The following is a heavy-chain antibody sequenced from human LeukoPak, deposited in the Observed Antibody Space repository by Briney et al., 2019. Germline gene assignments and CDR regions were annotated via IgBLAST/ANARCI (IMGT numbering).Heavy chain of an antibody. J-gene: IGHJ4*02. CDR1: GYTFINYA. D-gene: IGHD6-13*01. CDR3: ARDQIGVAAAAY. Sequence: ASVKVSCKASGYTFINYAINWGRQAPGQRPEWIGWINAGNGNTKYSQKFQGRVTITRDTSASTAYMELSSLRSEDTALYYCARDQIGVAAAAYWGQGTLVTVSS. CDR2: INAGNGNT. V-gene: IGHV1-3*01.